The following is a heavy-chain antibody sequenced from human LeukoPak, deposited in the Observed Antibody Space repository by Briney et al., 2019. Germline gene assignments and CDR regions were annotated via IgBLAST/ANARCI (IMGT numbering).Heavy chain of an antibody. CDR2: INPNSGGT. D-gene: IGHD3-22*01. J-gene: IGHJ4*02. Sequence: EASVKVSCKASGYTFTGYYMHWVRQAPGQGLEWMGWINPNSGGTNYAQKFQGRVTMTRDTSISTAYMELSRLRSDDTAVYYCARGRYDSSGYYHYTFDYWGQGTLVTVSS. CDR1: GYTFTGYY. V-gene: IGHV1-2*02. CDR3: ARGRYDSSGYYHYTFDY.